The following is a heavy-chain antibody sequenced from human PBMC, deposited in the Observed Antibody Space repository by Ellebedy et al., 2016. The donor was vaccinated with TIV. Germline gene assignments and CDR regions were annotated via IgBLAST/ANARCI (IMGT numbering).Heavy chain of an antibody. CDR2: INHSGRT. V-gene: IGHV4-34*01. D-gene: IGHD3-16*01. CDR3: ARGRGSQRGYYFDY. CDR1: GGSFSGYH. Sequence: SETLSLXCAVYGGSFSGYHWSWIRQPPWKGLEWIGEINHSGRTNYNPSLKSRVTISVDTSKNQFSLKLSSVTAADPAVYYCARGRGSQRGYYFDYWGQGTLVTVSS. J-gene: IGHJ4*02.